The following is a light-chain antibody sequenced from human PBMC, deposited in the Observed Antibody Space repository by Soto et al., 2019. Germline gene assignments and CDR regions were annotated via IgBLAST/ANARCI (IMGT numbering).Light chain of an antibody. CDR1: SSDVGGYNY. CDR3: SSYTSSSTLVV. CDR2: DVS. J-gene: IGLJ2*01. Sequence: QSALTQPASVSGSPGQSIIISCTGTSSDVGGYNYVSWYQQHPGKAPKLRIYDVSNRPSGVSNRCSGSKSGNTASLTISGLQAEDEADYYCSSYTSSSTLVVFGGGTKLTVL. V-gene: IGLV2-14*01.